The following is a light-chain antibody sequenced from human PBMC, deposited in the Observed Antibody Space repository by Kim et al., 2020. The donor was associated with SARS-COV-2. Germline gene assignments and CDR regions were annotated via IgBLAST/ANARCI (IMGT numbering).Light chain of an antibody. Sequence: SSELTQDPAVSVALGQTVRITCQGDSLRTYYASWYQQNPGQAPVLVFYGKHNRPSGIPDRFSGSYSGNTASLTITAAQAEDEADYYCNSRESSANHWMFG. CDR2: GKH. V-gene: IGLV3-19*01. J-gene: IGLJ3*02. CDR1: SLRTYY. CDR3: NSRESSANHWM.